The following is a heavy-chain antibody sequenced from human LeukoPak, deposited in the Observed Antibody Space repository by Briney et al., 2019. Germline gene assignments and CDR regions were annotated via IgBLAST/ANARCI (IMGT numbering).Heavy chain of an antibody. Sequence: GASVKVSCKAPGGTFSSYAISWVRQAPGQGLEWMGGIIPIFGTANYAQKFQGRVTITTDESTSTAYMELSSLRSEDTAVYYCARGEMATMAYWGQGTLVTVSS. CDR2: IIPIFGTA. D-gene: IGHD5-24*01. CDR1: GGTFSSYA. V-gene: IGHV1-69*05. CDR3: ARGEMATMAY. J-gene: IGHJ4*02.